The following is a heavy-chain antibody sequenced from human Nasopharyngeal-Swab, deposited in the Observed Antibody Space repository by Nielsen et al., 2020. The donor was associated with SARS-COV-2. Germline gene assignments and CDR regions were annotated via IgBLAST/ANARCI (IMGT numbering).Heavy chain of an antibody. J-gene: IGHJ4*02. Sequence: GESLKISCKGSGYSFASYWIGWVRQMPGRGLEWLGVIYPDDSATRYSPSFQGQVTISADKSISTAYLQWSSLKASDTAMYYCARLPEQLVQPVDYWGQGTLVTVSS. V-gene: IGHV5-51*01. CDR1: GYSFASYW. CDR3: ARLPEQLVQPVDY. D-gene: IGHD6-6*01. CDR2: IYPDDSAT.